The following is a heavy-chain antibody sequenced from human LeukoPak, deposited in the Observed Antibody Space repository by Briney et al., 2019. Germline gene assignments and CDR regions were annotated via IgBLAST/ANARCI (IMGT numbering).Heavy chain of an antibody. V-gene: IGHV4-59*01. Sequence: KPSETPSLTCTGSGGSISSYYWGWIRQPPGKGLEWIGYIYYSGSTNYNPSLKSRVTISVDTSKNQFSLKLSSVTAADTAVYYCARGITLHFDYWGQGTLVTVSS. CDR1: GGSISSYY. D-gene: IGHD1-14*01. CDR3: ARGITLHFDY. CDR2: IYYSGST. J-gene: IGHJ4*02.